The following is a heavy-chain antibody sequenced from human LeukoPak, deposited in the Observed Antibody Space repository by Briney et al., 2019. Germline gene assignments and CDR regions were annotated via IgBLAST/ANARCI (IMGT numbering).Heavy chain of an antibody. CDR3: AKDRSEVAATSAFDI. Sequence: PGGSLRLSCAASGFAFSSYAISWVRQAPGKGLGWVSTISGGGGNTFYADSVQGRFSISRDNSKMGLYLQMNSVRDADTAVYYCAKDRSEVAATSAFDIWGQGTMVTVSS. D-gene: IGHD2-15*01. V-gene: IGHV3-23*01. CDR2: ISGGGGNT. J-gene: IGHJ3*02. CDR1: GFAFSSYA.